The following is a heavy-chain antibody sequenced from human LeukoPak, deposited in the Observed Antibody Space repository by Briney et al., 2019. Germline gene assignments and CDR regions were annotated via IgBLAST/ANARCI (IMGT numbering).Heavy chain of an antibody. CDR3: AREGIYCGSGSKPRRNLRFDP. J-gene: IGHJ5*02. CDR2: INHSGST. CDR1: GGSFSGYY. D-gene: IGHD3-10*01. Sequence: SETLSLTCAVYGGSFSGYYWSWIRQPPGKGLEWIGEINHSGSTNYNPSLKSRVTISVDTSKNQFSLKLSSVTAADTAVYYCAREGIYCGSGSKPRRNLRFDPWGQGTLVTVSS. V-gene: IGHV4-34*01.